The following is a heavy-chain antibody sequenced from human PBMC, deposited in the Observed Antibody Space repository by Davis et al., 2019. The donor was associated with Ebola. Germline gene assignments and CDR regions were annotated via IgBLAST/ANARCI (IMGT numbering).Heavy chain of an antibody. CDR1: GLTFSNYW. J-gene: IGHJ4*02. CDR2: IKQDGSEK. Sequence: GESLKISCAASGLTFSNYWMSWVRQAPGKGLEWVANIKQDGSEKYYVDSVKGRFTISRDNAKNSLYLQMNSLRAEDTAVYYCARRVDYWGQGTLVTVSS. V-gene: IGHV3-7*01. CDR3: ARRVDY.